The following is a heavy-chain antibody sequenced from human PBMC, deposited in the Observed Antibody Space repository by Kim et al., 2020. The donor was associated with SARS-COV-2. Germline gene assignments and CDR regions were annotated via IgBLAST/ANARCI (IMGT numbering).Heavy chain of an antibody. CDR1: GFTFSSYW. J-gene: IGHJ4*02. CDR3: ARGRITMVRGVSFSVGFTRLTSRVRGAY. V-gene: IGHV3-74*01. D-gene: IGHD3-10*01. CDR2: INSDGSNT. Sequence: GGSLRLSCAASGFTFSSYWMHWVRQAPGKGLVWVSRINSDGSNTCYADSVKGRFTISRDNAKNTLYLQMNSLRAEDTAVYYCARGRITMVRGVSFSVGFTRLTSRVRGAYWGQGTLVTVSS.